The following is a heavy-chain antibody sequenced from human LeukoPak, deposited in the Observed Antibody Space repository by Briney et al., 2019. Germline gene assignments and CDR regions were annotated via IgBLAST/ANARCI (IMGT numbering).Heavy chain of an antibody. J-gene: IGHJ4*02. CDR2: IYNSGST. Sequence: GSLILSCAASGFTFSSYVMSWIRQPPGKGLEWIGSIYNSGSTYYNPSLKSRVTISVDTSKNQFALKLSSVTAADTAVYYCARDRSSYFDYWGQGTLVTVSS. V-gene: IGHV4-38-2*01. CDR3: ARDRSSYFDY. CDR1: GFTFSSYV. D-gene: IGHD1-14*01.